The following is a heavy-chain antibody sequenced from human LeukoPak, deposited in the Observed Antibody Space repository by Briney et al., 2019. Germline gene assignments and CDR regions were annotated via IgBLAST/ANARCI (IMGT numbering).Heavy chain of an antibody. D-gene: IGHD6-19*01. Sequence: GGSLRLSCAASGFTFSSYWMSWVRQAPGKGLEWVANIKQDGSGKYYVDSVKGRFTISRDNAKNSLYLQMNSLRAEDTAVYYCARDVIAVAAYFDYWGQGTLVTVSS. J-gene: IGHJ4*02. CDR2: IKQDGSGK. CDR1: GFTFSSYW. V-gene: IGHV3-7*01. CDR3: ARDVIAVAAYFDY.